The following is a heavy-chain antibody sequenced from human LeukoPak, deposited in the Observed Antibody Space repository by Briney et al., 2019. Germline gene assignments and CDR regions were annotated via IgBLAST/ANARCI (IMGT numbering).Heavy chain of an antibody. CDR3: ASPIAAAYWFDP. Sequence: VASVKVSCKASGYTFTGYYMHWVRQAPGQGLELMGWINPNSGGTNYAQEFQGRVTMTRDTSISTAYMELSRLRSDDTAVYYCASPIAAAYWFDPWGQGTLVTVSS. V-gene: IGHV1-2*02. CDR2: INPNSGGT. J-gene: IGHJ5*02. D-gene: IGHD6-13*01. CDR1: GYTFTGYY.